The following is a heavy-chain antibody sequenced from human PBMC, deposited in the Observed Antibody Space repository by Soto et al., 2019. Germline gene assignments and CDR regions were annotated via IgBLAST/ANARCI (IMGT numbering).Heavy chain of an antibody. J-gene: IGHJ5*02. CDR2: ISSSSSYI. V-gene: IGHV3-21*01. D-gene: IGHD3-3*01. CDR1: GFTFSSYS. Sequence: KTGGSLRLSCAASGFTFSSYSMNWVRQAPGKGLEWVSSISSSSSYIYYADSVKGRFTISRDNAKNSLYLQMNSLRAEDTAVYYCARDLTIFGVVSPAWFDPWGQGTLVTVSS. CDR3: ARDLTIFGVVSPAWFDP.